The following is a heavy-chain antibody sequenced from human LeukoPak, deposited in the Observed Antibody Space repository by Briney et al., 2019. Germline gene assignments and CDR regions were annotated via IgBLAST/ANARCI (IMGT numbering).Heavy chain of an antibody. CDR3: ASDILTGLDAFDI. CDR2: IWYDGSSK. V-gene: IGHV3-33*01. Sequence: PGGSLRLSCAASGFTFSSYGMHWVRQAPGKGLEWVAVIWYDGSSKYYADSVKGRFTISRDNSKNTLYLQMNSLRAEDTAVYYCASDILTGLDAFDIWGQGTMVTVSS. D-gene: IGHD3-9*01. J-gene: IGHJ3*02. CDR1: GFTFSSYG.